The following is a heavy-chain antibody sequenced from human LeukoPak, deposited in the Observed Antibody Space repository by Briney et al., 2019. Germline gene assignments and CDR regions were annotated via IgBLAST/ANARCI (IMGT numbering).Heavy chain of an antibody. V-gene: IGHV4-4*07. CDR2: IYTSGST. CDR3: ARMNVVIANYYYYYMDV. Sequence: PSETLSLTCTVSGGSISSYYWSWIRQPAGKGLEWIGRIYTSGSTNYNPSLKSRVTMSVDTSNNQFSLKLSSVTAADTAVYYCARMNVVIANYYYYYMDVWGKGTTVTVSS. CDR1: GGSISSYY. D-gene: IGHD3-22*01. J-gene: IGHJ6*03.